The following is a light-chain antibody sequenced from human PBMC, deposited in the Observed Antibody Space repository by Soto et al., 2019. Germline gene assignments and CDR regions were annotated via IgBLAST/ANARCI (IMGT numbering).Light chain of an antibody. V-gene: IGKV1-5*03. CDR2: KAS. Sequence: DIQMTQSPSTLSASVGDRVTITCRASQSISNWLAWYQQKPGKPPKLLIYKASSLESGVPSRFSGSGSGTEFTLTISSLQPDDFATYYCQQYNTYSFGQGTKVDIK. CDR1: QSISNW. CDR3: QQYNTYS. J-gene: IGKJ1*01.